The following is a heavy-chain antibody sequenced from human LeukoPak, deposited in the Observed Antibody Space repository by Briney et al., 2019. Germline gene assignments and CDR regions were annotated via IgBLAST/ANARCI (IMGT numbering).Heavy chain of an antibody. V-gene: IGHV3-11*04. Sequence: GGSLRLSCTASGFTFSDYYMSWIRQAPGKGLEWVSYISSSGSTIYYADSVKGRFTISRDNAKNSLYLQMNSLRAEDTAVYYCARAYDSNGFFGAFDIWGQGTMVTVSS. J-gene: IGHJ3*02. CDR1: GFTFSDYY. CDR2: ISSSGSTI. D-gene: IGHD3-22*01. CDR3: ARAYDSNGFFGAFDI.